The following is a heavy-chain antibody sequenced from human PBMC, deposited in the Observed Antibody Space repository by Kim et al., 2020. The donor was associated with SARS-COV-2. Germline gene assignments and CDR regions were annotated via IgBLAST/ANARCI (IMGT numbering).Heavy chain of an antibody. V-gene: IGHV3-23*01. CDR2: ISGSGGST. Sequence: GGSLRLSCAASGFTFSSYAMSWVRQAPGKGLEWVSAISGSGGSTYYADSVKGRFTISRDNSKNTLYLQMNSLRAEDTAVYYCAKWSLAAAGTGGNFDYWGPGALVTVSS. CDR3: AKWSLAAAGTGGNFDY. D-gene: IGHD6-13*01. J-gene: IGHJ4*02. CDR1: GFTFSSYA.